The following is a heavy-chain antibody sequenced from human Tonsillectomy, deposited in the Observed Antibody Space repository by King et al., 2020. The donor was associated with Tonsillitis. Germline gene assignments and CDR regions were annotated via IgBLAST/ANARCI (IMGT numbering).Heavy chain of an antibody. CDR3: ARDSGGCNGCSFDI. CDR2: IKEDGSET. CDR1: GFTFSSYW. D-gene: IGHD2-15*01. V-gene: IGHV3-7*01. Sequence: DVQLVESGGGLVQPGGSLRLSCAASGFTFSSYWMSWVRQAPGRGLEWVANIKEDGSETFYVDSVKGRFTISRDNAKNSLYLQMNSLRAEETVVYYCARDSGGCNGCSFDIWGQGTMVTVSS. J-gene: IGHJ3*02.